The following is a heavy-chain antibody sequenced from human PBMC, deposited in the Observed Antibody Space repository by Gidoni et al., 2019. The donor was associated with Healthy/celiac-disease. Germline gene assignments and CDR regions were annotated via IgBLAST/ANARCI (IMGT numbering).Heavy chain of an antibody. CDR2: IYYSGST. CDR3: ASTKWFGPRPWYYFDY. V-gene: IGHV4-61*01. Sequence: QVQLQESGPGLVKPSETLSLTCTFSGGSVSSGSYYWSWIRQPPGKGLEWIGYIYYSGSTNYNPSLKSRVTISVDTSKNQFSLKLSSVTAADTAVYYCASTKWFGPRPWYYFDYWGQGTLVTVSS. CDR1: GGSVSSGSYY. D-gene: IGHD3-10*01. J-gene: IGHJ4*02.